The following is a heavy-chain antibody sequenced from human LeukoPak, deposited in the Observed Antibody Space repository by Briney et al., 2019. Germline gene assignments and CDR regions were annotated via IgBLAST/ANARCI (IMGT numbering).Heavy chain of an antibody. D-gene: IGHD4-11*01. J-gene: IGHJ4*02. V-gene: IGHV3-33*01. CDR3: ARDLRRTTFDY. Sequence: GGSLRLSCAASGFAFNNWGMHWVRQAPGKGLEWVGVMWSEDNSQHYADSVKGRFTISKDSSKNTLYLQMNSLRAEDTAVYYCARDLRRTTFDYWGQGTLVTVSS. CDR2: MWSEDNSQ. CDR1: GFAFNNWG.